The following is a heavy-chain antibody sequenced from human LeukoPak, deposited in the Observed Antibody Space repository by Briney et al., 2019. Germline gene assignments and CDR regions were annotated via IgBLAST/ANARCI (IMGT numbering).Heavy chain of an antibody. J-gene: IGHJ4*02. CDR1: GGSFSGYY. D-gene: IGHD2-2*01. Sequence: SETLSLTCAVYGGSFSGYYWSWIRQPPGKGLEWIGEINHSGSTKYNPSLKSRVTISVDTSKNQFSLKLTSVTAADTAVYYCARAAGGDIVVVPAAMPFDYWGQGTLVTVSS. V-gene: IGHV4-34*01. CDR2: INHSGST. CDR3: ARAAGGDIVVVPAAMPFDY.